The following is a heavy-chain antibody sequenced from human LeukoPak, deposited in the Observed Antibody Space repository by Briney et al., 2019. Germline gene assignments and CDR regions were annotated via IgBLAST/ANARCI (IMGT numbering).Heavy chain of an antibody. V-gene: IGHV3-30*18. CDR2: ISYDGSNK. J-gene: IGHJ4*02. Sequence: GRSLRLSCAASGFTFSSYGMHWIRQAPGKGLEWVAVISYDGSNKYYADSVKGRFTISRDNSKNTLYLQMNSLRAEDTAVYYCAKDLRQLGQGFDYWGQGTLVTVSS. CDR1: GFTFSSYG. D-gene: IGHD6-6*01. CDR3: AKDLRQLGQGFDY.